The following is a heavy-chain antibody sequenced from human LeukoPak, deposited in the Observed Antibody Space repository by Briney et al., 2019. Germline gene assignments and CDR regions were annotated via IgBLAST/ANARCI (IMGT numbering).Heavy chain of an antibody. D-gene: IGHD2-8*02. CDR3: ATYRQVLLPFES. CDR1: GFTFSSYG. Sequence: GGSLRLSCAASGFTFSSYGMHWVRQAPGKGLEWVAFIRYDGSNKYYADSVKGRFTISRDNSKSTLSLQMNSLSAEDTAIYYCATYRQVLLPFESWGQGTLVTVSS. CDR2: IRYDGSNK. J-gene: IGHJ4*02. V-gene: IGHV3-30*02.